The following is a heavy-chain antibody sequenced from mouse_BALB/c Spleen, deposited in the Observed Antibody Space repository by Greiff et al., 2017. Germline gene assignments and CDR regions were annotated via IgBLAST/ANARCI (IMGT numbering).Heavy chain of an antibody. J-gene: IGHJ4*01. CDR1: GYTFTSYY. D-gene: IGHD2-4*01. V-gene: IGHV1S56*01. CDR2: IYPGNVNT. CDR3: AREGYYYDYDDAMDY. Sequence: QVQLQQSGPELVKPGASVRISCKASGYTFTSYYIHWVKQRPGQGLEWIGWIYPGNVNTKYNEKFKGTATLTADKSSSTAYMQLSSLTSEDSAVYFCAREGYYYDYDDAMDYWGQGTSVTVSS.